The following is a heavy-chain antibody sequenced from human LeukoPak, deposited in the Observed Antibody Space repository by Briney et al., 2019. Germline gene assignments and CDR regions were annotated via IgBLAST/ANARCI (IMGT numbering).Heavy chain of an antibody. CDR1: GGSISSGSYY. V-gene: IGHV4-61*02. Sequence: PPETLSLTCTVSGGSISSGSYYWSWIRQPAGKGLEWIGRIYTSGSTNYNPSLKSRVTISVDTSKNQFSLKLSSVTAADTAVYYCARVDCSGGSCDSWGQGTLVTVSS. J-gene: IGHJ5*01. CDR2: IYTSGST. CDR3: ARVDCSGGSCDS. D-gene: IGHD2-15*01.